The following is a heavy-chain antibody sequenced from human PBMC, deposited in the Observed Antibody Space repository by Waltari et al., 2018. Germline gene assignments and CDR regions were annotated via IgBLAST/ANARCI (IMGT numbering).Heavy chain of an antibody. V-gene: IGHV4-4*02. CDR1: GGSISSSNW. CDR2: IYHSGST. D-gene: IGHD2-2*01. J-gene: IGHJ6*02. Sequence: QVQLQESGPGLVKPSGTLSLTCAVSGGSISSSNWWSWVRQPPGQGLEWIGEIYHSGSTNYNPYRKSRVTISVDKSKNQFALKLSSVTAADTAVYYCARGDFVVVPAAPGGYYYYGMDVWGQGTTVTVSS. CDR3: ARGDFVVVPAAPGGYYYYGMDV.